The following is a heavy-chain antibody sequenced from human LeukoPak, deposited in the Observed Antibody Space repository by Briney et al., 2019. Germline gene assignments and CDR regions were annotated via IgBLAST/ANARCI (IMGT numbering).Heavy chain of an antibody. Sequence: GGSLRLSCAVSGLTFSRYAMSWVRQAPGKGLEWVAVISYDGSNKYYADSVKGRFTISRDNSKNTLYLQMNSLRAEDTAVYYCAKLSIAVAGTGYYGMDVWGQGTTVTVSS. CDR2: ISYDGSNK. D-gene: IGHD6-19*01. CDR1: GLTFSRYA. CDR3: AKLSIAVAGTGYYGMDV. J-gene: IGHJ6*02. V-gene: IGHV3-30*18.